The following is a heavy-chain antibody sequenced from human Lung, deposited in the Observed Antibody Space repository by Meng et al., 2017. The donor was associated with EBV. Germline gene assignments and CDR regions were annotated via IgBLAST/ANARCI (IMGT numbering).Heavy chain of an antibody. J-gene: IGHJ4*02. CDR3: ARGGTSSAPFDY. CDR1: VGSIISYY. D-gene: IGHD2-2*01. CDR2: IYTSGST. Sequence: QVRPQSSVPGLVNAREPLSLTCMVPVGSIISYYWSWIRKPAGKGLEWIGRIYTSGSTNYNPSLKSRVTMSVDTSKNQFSLKLSSVTAADTAVYYCARGGTSSAPFDYWGQETLVTVSS. V-gene: IGHV4-4*07.